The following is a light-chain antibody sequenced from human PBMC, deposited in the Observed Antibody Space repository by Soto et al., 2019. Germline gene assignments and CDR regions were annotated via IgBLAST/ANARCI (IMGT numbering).Light chain of an antibody. CDR2: AAS. Sequence: DMQMTQSPSSVSASVGDRLTITCRASQRSSSYLNWYQQKPGKAPKPLIYAASSLQSGVPSRFSGSGSGTDFTLTISSLQPEEFATYYCQQSYSTPPTFGQGTKVDIK. V-gene: IGKV1-39*01. CDR1: QRSSSY. J-gene: IGKJ1*01. CDR3: QQSYSTPPT.